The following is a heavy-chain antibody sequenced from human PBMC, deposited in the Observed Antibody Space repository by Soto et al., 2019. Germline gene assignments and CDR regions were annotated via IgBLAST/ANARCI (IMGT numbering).Heavy chain of an antibody. CDR2: ISWNSGSI. Sequence: GGSLRLSCAASGFTFDDYAMHWVRQAPGKGLEWVSGISWNSGSIGYADSVKGRFTISRDNAKNSLYLQMNSLRAEDTALYYCAKDSERGRIREYSSSSSLDYWGQGTLVTVSS. D-gene: IGHD6-6*01. CDR1: GFTFDDYA. J-gene: IGHJ4*02. CDR3: AKDSERGRIREYSSSSSLDY. V-gene: IGHV3-9*01.